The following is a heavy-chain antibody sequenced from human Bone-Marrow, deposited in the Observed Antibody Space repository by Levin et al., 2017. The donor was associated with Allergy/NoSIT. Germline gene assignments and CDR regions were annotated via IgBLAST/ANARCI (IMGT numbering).Heavy chain of an antibody. CDR2: ISNGGSST. CDR3: AKSFTSAWSKFDF. Sequence: GGSLRLSCAASGFTFKNFAMSWVRQAPGMGLEWVSGISNGGSSTHYPDSVEGRFTISRDNSKNILFLHLNSVRAEDTAVYFCAKSFTSAWSKFDFWGQGNLVIVSS. J-gene: IGHJ4*02. D-gene: IGHD6-19*01. V-gene: IGHV3-23*01. CDR1: GFTFKNFA.